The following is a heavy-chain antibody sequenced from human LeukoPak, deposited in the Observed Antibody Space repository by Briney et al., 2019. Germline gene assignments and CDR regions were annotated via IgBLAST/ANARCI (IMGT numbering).Heavy chain of an antibody. CDR1: GFTFSSYS. Sequence: GGSLRLSCAASGFTFSSYSMSWVRQAPGKGLEWVSGTSDRGDYTYYADSVKGRFTISRDNSKNTLYLQMNSLRAEDTAVYYCAREAAGGFIDYWGQGILVTVSS. CDR3: AREAAGGFIDY. V-gene: IGHV3-23*01. J-gene: IGHJ4*02. CDR2: TSDRGDYT. D-gene: IGHD1-14*01.